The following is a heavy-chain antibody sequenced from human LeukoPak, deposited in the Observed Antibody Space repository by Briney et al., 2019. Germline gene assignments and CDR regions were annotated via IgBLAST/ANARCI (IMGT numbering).Heavy chain of an antibody. Sequence: SETLSLTCTVSGGSISSYYWSWIRQPPGKGLEWIGYIYYSGSTNYNPSLKSRVTISVDTSKNQFSLKLSSVTAADTAVYYCARGKYYGSGSPFDYWGQGTPVTVSS. CDR2: IYYSGST. D-gene: IGHD3-10*01. V-gene: IGHV4-59*01. CDR3: ARGKYYGSGSPFDY. J-gene: IGHJ4*02. CDR1: GGSISSYY.